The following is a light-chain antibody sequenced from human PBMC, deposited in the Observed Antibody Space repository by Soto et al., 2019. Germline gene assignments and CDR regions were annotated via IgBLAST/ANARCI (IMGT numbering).Light chain of an antibody. J-gene: IGKJ1*01. CDR2: GAS. V-gene: IGKV3-20*01. CDR3: QQDGSSRPWE. Sequence: EIVLSQSPGTLSLSPGERATLSCRASQSVSSSYLAWYQQKPGQAPRLLIYGASSRATGIPDRFSGSGSGTDFTLTISRLEPEDFAVSYCQQDGSSRPWEFGRGTKV. CDR1: QSVSSSY.